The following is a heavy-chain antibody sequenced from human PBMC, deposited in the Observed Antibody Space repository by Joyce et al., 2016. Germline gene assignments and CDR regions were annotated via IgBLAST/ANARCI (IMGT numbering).Heavy chain of an antibody. D-gene: IGHD3-10*01. CDR3: AGLRGLVRGVYNWFDP. Sequence: QLQLQESGPGLVKPSETLSLTCTVSGGSISSSSYYWGWIRQPPGKGLEWIGSIYYSGTTFYNPALKSRVTISADTSKNQFSLKLSSVTAADTAVYYCAGLRGLVRGVYNWFDPWGQGTLVTVSS. J-gene: IGHJ5*02. V-gene: IGHV4-39*01. CDR1: GGSISSSSYY. CDR2: IYYSGTT.